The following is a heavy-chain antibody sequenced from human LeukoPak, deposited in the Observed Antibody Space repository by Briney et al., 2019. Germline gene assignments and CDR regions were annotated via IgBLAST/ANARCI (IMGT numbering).Heavy chain of an antibody. CDR1: GGSFSGYY. CDR3: ARLYGVAAAGTKGSYYYYYYMDV. J-gene: IGHJ6*03. V-gene: IGHV4-34*01. D-gene: IGHD6-13*01. Sequence: SETLSLTCAVYGGSFSGYYWSWIRQPPGRGLEWIGESNHSGSTNYNPSLKSRVTISVDTSKDQFSLKLSSVTAADTAVYYCARLYGVAAAGTKGSYYYYYYMDVWGKGTTVTISS. CDR2: SNHSGST.